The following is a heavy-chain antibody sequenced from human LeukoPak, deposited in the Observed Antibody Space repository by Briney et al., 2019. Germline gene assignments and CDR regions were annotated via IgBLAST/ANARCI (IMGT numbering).Heavy chain of an antibody. J-gene: IGHJ4*02. Sequence: GGSLRLSCAASGFTFSSYWMSWVRQAPGKGLEWVANIKQDGSEKYYVDSVKGRFTISRDNAENSLYLQMNSLRAEDTAVYYCARDLRSSGSGFDYWGQGTLVTVSS. D-gene: IGHD3-22*01. CDR3: ARDLRSSGSGFDY. CDR2: IKQDGSEK. V-gene: IGHV3-7*01. CDR1: GFTFSSYW.